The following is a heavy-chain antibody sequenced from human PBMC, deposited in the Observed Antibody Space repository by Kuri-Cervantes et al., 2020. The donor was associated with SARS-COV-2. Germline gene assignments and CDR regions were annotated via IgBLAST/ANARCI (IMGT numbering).Heavy chain of an antibody. CDR2: VRPDGNSK. Sequence: GESLKISCAASGFTFTDYWMSWVRQAPGKGLEWVGNVRPDGNSKGYVDAVKGRFTISRDNAKNSLYLQMDSLSAEETAVYYCARDDRAGHFDVWVQGTMVTVSS. CDR3: ARDDRAGHFDV. V-gene: IGHV3-7*03. J-gene: IGHJ3*01. CDR1: GFTFTDYW. D-gene: IGHD3-10*01.